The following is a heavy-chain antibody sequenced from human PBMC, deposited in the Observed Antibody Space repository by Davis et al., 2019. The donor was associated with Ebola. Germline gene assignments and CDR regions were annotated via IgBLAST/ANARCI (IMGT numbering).Heavy chain of an antibody. D-gene: IGHD3-16*01. CDR2: VKSDGSFT. CDR1: GFSFSKHF. Sequence: GESLKISCAASGFSFSKHFMDWVRQAPGKGLESVSVVKSDGSFTSYADSVKGRFTISRDNAKNTVDLQMNSLRAEDTAVYYCVRGLGDDWGQGTLVTVSS. V-gene: IGHV3-74*01. J-gene: IGHJ4*02. CDR3: VRGLGDD.